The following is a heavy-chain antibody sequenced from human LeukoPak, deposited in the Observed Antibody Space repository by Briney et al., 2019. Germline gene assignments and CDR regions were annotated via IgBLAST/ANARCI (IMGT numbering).Heavy chain of an antibody. Sequence: PSETLSLTCTVPGGSISSYYWSWIRQPPGKGLEWIGYIYYSGGTNFNPSLKSRVTISLDTSKNQFSLKLSSVTAADTAVYYCARHVGSHSALDPWGQGTLVTVSS. J-gene: IGHJ5*02. CDR2: IYYSGGT. CDR1: GGSISSYY. D-gene: IGHD2-15*01. CDR3: ARHVGSHSALDP. V-gene: IGHV4-59*08.